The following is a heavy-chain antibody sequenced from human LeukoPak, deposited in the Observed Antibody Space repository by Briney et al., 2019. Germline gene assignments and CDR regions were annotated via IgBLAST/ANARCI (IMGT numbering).Heavy chain of an antibody. D-gene: IGHD6-13*01. CDR3: ARNIATTGHSAIDY. CDR2: ISSSSSYI. V-gene: IGHV3-21*01. CDR1: GXTFSLYI. J-gene: IGHJ4*02. Sequence: GGSLRLSCAASGXTFSLYIMKWVRQAPGKGLESVSSISSSSSYINYADSVKGRFTISRDNAKNSLYLQMNSLRAEDTAVYYCARNIATTGHSAIDYWGQGTLVTVSS.